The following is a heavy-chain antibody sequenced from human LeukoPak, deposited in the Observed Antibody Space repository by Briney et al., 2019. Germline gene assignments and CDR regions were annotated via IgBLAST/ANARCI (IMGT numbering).Heavy chain of an antibody. D-gene: IGHD5-24*01. CDR1: GGSFSGYY. Sequence: SETLSLTCAVYGGSFSGYYWSWIRQPPGKGLEWIGEIHPSGSTDYNPSLKGRVTISPDTSKTQFFLKMTSVTAADTAVYYCARDEDAYKQGQWGHGTLVTVSS. CDR3: ARDEDAYKQGQ. V-gene: IGHV4-34*01. CDR2: IHPSGST. J-gene: IGHJ4*01.